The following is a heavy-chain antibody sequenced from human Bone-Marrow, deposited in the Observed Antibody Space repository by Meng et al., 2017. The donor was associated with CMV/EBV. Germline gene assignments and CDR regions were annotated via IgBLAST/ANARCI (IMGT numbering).Heavy chain of an antibody. CDR2: IIPIFGTA. CDR3: ARAGGGSYPFDY. J-gene: IGHJ4*02. Sequence: VVSGAEVKMPGSAGNVSCKASGGTFSSYAISWVRQAPGQGLEWMGGIIPIFGTANYAQKFQGRVTITADESTSTAYMELSSLRSEDTAVYYCARAGGGSYPFDYWGQGTLVTVSS. V-gene: IGHV1-69*01. D-gene: IGHD1-26*01. CDR1: GGTFSSYA.